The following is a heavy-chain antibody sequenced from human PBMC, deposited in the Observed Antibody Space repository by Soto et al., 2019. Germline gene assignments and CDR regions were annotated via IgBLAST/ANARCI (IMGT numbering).Heavy chain of an antibody. D-gene: IGHD1-1*01. CDR2: INARNGHT. CDR1: GYTFTNYA. J-gene: IGHJ4*02. Sequence: QVHLVQSATEVKMPGASVKLSCKASGYTFTNYAIHWVRQAPGQRLEWMVWINARNGHTKYSQKFQGRVTVTRDPSATTAYMELSSLRSEDTAVYYCARGRWTQTTADYYLDYWGQGTLVTVSS. CDR3: ARGRWTQTTADYYLDY. V-gene: IGHV1-3*01.